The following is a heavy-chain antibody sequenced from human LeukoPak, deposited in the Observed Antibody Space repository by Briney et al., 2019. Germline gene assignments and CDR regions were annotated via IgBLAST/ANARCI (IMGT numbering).Heavy chain of an antibody. CDR3: ARGAGFSSSRRRNYFYGMDV. J-gene: IGHJ6*02. D-gene: IGHD6-19*01. V-gene: IGHV1-18*04. Sequence: ASVKVSCKASGYTFTGYYMHWVRQAPGQGLEWMGWNSAYNGDTNYAQKVQGRVTLTTDKTTNTAYMELRSLRSDDTAVYYCARGAGFSSSRRRNYFYGMDVWGQGTMVTVSS. CDR2: NSAYNGDT. CDR1: GYTFTGYY.